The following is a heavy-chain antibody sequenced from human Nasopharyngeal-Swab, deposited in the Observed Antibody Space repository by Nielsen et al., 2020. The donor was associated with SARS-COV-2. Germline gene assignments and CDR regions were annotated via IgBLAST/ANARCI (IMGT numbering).Heavy chain of an antibody. CDR3: GRYGYNAALDY. Sequence: GGSLRLSCAASGFTLSNNWMSWVRQAPGKGLEWVANIKQDGSEKFYVDSVKGRFTISRDNAKNSLYLQMNTLRVEDTAVYYCGRYGYNAALDYWGQGTLVTVSS. D-gene: IGHD5-24*01. J-gene: IGHJ4*02. CDR1: GFTLSNNW. V-gene: IGHV3-7*01. CDR2: IKQDGSEK.